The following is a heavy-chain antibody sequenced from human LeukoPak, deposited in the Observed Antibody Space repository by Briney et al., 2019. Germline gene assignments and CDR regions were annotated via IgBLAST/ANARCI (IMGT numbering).Heavy chain of an antibody. CDR1: GFTFSSYW. CDR3: VRGVGTTVYYYYMDV. V-gene: IGHV3-48*04. D-gene: IGHD1-26*01. Sequence: PGGSLRLSCAASGFTFSSYWMSWVRQAPGKGLEWVSYISSSGSTIYYADSVKGRFTISRDNAKNSLYLQMNSLRAEDTAVYYCVRGVGTTVYYYYMDVWGKGTTVTVFS. CDR2: ISSSGSTI. J-gene: IGHJ6*03.